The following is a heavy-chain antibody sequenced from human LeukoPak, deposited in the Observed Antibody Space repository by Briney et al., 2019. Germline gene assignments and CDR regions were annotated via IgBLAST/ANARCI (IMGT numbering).Heavy chain of an antibody. Sequence: ASVKVSCKASGYTFTSYGISWVRQAPGQGLEWMGWISAYNGNTNYAQKLQGRVTMTTDTSTSTAYMELRSLRSDDTAVYYCARVSISVTIFGVVTPDFDYWGQGTLVTVSS. V-gene: IGHV1-18*01. D-gene: IGHD3-3*01. CDR3: ARVSISVTIFGVVTPDFDY. CDR1: GYTFTSYG. J-gene: IGHJ4*02. CDR2: ISAYNGNT.